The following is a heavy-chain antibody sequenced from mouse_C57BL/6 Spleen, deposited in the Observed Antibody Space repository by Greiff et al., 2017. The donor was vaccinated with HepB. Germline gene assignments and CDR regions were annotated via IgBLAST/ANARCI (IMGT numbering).Heavy chain of an antibody. CDR3: SRGDYGSSPYWYFDV. J-gene: IGHJ1*03. V-gene: IGHV5-16*01. CDR2: INYDGSST. D-gene: IGHD1-1*01. Sequence: EVKLVESEGGLVQPGSSMKLSCTASGFTFSDYYMAWVRQVPEKGLEWVANINYDGSSTYYLDSLKSRFIISRDNAKNILYLQMSSLKSEDTATYYCSRGDYGSSPYWYFDVWGTGTTVTVSS. CDR1: GFTFSDYY.